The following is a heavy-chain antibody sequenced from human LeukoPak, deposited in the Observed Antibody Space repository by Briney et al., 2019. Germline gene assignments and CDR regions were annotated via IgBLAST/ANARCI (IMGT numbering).Heavy chain of an antibody. CDR1: GYTFTSYD. V-gene: IGHV1-18*01. D-gene: IGHD3-22*01. CDR2: IRAYNGNT. J-gene: IGHJ4*02. CDR3: ASDVRRAYYYDSNGSLL. Sequence: ASVKVSCKASGYTFTSYDINWVRQATGQGLEWMEWIRAYNGNTNYAQKLQGRVTMTTDTSTSTAYMELRSLRSDDTAVYYCASDVRRAYYYDSNGSLLWGQGTLVTVSS.